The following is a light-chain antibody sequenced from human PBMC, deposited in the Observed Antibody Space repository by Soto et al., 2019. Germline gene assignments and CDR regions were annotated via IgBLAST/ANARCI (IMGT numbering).Light chain of an antibody. Sequence: EIVLTQSPATLSLSPGERATLSCRASQSVSSYLAWYQQKPGQAPRLLIYDASNRATGIPARFSGSGSGTDFXLTISXLXXXXXXXYYCQQRSNWPPITFGQGTRLEIK. V-gene: IGKV3-11*01. J-gene: IGKJ5*01. CDR1: QSVSSY. CDR3: QQRSNWPPIT. CDR2: DAS.